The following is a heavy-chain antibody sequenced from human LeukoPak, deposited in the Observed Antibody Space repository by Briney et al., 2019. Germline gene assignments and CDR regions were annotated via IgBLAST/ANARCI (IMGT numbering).Heavy chain of an antibody. CDR3: ARESGGYYYANWFDP. J-gene: IGHJ5*02. CDR1: GGSINGYF. CDR2: IYYTGRT. Sequence: SETLSLTCTVSGGSINGYFWSWIRQPPGQGLEWIGYIYYTGRTHSSPSLKSRVTISVDTSENQFSLKLSSVTAADTAVYYCARESGGYYYANWFDPWGQGTLVTVSS. V-gene: IGHV4-59*01. D-gene: IGHD3-22*01.